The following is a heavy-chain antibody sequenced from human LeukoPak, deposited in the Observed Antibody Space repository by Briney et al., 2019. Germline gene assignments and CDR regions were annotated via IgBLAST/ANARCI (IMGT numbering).Heavy chain of an antibody. CDR2: IRNGVNSYTT. V-gene: IGHV3-72*01. D-gene: IGHD3-10*01. Sequence: GGSLRLSCAASGIRFSDHYMDWVRQAPGRGLEWVGRIRNGVNSYTTEYAASVKGRFTISREDSQNSLSLQMNSLKTEDTAVYYCATYGSESYVNYYYYVLDVWGQGTTVIVSS. J-gene: IGHJ6*02. CDR1: GIRFSDHY. CDR3: ATYGSESYVNYYYYVLDV.